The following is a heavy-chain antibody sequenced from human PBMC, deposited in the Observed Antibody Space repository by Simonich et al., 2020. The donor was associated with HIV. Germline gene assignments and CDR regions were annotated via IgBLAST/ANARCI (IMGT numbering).Heavy chain of an antibody. CDR2: INHSGST. CDR1: GGSFSGYY. J-gene: IGHJ4*02. Sequence: QVQLQQWGAGLLKPSETLSLTCAVYGGSFSGYYWSWIRQPPGKGLEWIVEINHSGSTNYKQSLKSRVTISVDTSKNQFSRKLSSVTAADTAVYYCARRGPRYYDSSGYYSRWGQGTLVTVSS. CDR3: ARRGPRYYDSSGYYSR. D-gene: IGHD3-22*01. V-gene: IGHV4-34*01.